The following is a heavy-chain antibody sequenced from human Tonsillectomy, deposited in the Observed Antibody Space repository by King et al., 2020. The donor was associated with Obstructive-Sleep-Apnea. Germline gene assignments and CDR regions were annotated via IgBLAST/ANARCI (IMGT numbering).Heavy chain of an antibody. CDR3: ARSDGMDV. CDR2: ISYGGNNK. V-gene: IGHV3-30*04. Sequence: HVQLVESGGGVVQPEKSLRLSCAASGFTFSSYAMHWVRQAPGKGLEWVAVISYGGNNKYYADSVKGRFTISRDNSKNTLNLQMYSLRAEDTAVYYCARSDGMDVWGQGTSVTVSS. CDR1: GFTFSSYA. J-gene: IGHJ6*02.